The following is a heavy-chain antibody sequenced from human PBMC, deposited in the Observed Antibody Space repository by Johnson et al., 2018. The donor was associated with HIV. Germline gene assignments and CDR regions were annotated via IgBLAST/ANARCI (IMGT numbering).Heavy chain of an antibody. CDR1: GFTFSSYA. Sequence: VQLVESGGGVAQPGRSLRLSCAASGFTFSSYAMSWVRQAPGKGLEWIARIKSEADGGTTDYGAPVKGRFTISRDDSKNRLYLQMNSLKSEDTAVYYCTTDSEGHVFDIWGQGTMVTVSS. CDR2: IKSEADGGTT. V-gene: IGHV3-15*01. J-gene: IGHJ3*02. CDR3: TTDSEGHVFDI.